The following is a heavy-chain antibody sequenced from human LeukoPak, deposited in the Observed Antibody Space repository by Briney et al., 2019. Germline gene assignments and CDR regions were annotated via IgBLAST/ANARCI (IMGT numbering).Heavy chain of an antibody. Sequence: GGSLRLSCAASGFTVGNNYMSWVRQAPGKGLEWVSVMYSGGSTNYADSVKGRYIISRDDSKNILDLQMNSLKAEDTAVYYCARGNYASTGPGALDIWGQGTMASVSS. CDR3: ARGNYASTGPGALDI. V-gene: IGHV3-53*01. CDR2: MYSGGST. D-gene: IGHD3-22*01. CDR1: GFTVGNNY. J-gene: IGHJ3*02.